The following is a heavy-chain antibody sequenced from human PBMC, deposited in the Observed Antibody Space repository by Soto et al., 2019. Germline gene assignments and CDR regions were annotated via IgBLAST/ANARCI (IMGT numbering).Heavy chain of an antibody. J-gene: IGHJ4*02. CDR1: GFTFSSYG. V-gene: IGHV3-33*01. CDR3: ARDLPLYCSGGSCLLDY. Sequence: GGSLRLSCAASGFTFSSYGMHWVRQAPGKGLEWVAVIWYDGSNKYYADSVKGRFTISRDNSKNTLYLQMNSLRAEDTAVYYCARDLPLYCSGGSCLLDYWGQGTLVTVSS. CDR2: IWYDGSNK. D-gene: IGHD2-15*01.